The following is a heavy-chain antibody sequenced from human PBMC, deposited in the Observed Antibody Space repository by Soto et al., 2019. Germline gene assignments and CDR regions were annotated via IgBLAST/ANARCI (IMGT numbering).Heavy chain of an antibody. CDR3: ARDPGDY. V-gene: IGHV1-3*01. J-gene: IGHJ4*02. CDR1: GYSFIVYR. CDR2: INAGNGDT. Sequence: ASVKVSCKTSGYSFIVYRIHWVRQAPGQRLEWMGWINAGNGDTKYSRKFQGRVTITGDTSASTAYMELSSLRSDDTAVYYCARDPGDYWGQGTLVTVSS. D-gene: IGHD3-10*01.